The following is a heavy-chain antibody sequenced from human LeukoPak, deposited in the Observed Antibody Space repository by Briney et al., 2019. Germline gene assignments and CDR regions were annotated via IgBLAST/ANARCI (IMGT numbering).Heavy chain of an antibody. CDR3: AKIYYYDSSGPFGY. Sequence: SQTLSLTCAVSGGSISSGGYSWSWIRQPPGKGLEWIGYFYRSGSTYYNPSLKSRVTISVDRSKNQFSLKLSSVTAADTAVYYCAKIYYYDSSGPFGYWGQGTLVTVSS. V-gene: IGHV4-30-2*01. D-gene: IGHD3-22*01. CDR2: FYRSGST. J-gene: IGHJ4*02. CDR1: GGSISSGGYS.